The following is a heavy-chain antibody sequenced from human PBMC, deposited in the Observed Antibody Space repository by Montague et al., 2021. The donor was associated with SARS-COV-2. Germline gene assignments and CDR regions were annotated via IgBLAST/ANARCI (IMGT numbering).Heavy chain of an antibody. CDR1: GFTFSSYW. Sequence: SLRLSCAASGFTFSSYWMSWVRQAPGKGLERVANIKQDGSEKYYVDSVKGRFTISRDNAKNSLYLQMNSLRAEDTAVYYCARDSFVVVPAASNYYYYYGMDVWGQGTTVTVSS. J-gene: IGHJ6*02. V-gene: IGHV3-7*01. CDR2: IKQDGSEK. CDR3: ARDSFVVVPAASNYYYYYGMDV. D-gene: IGHD2-2*01.